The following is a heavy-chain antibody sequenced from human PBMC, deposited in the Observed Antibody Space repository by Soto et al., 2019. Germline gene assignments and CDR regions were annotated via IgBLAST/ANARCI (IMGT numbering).Heavy chain of an antibody. V-gene: IGHV4-34*09. CDR1: GGSFSGYY. D-gene: IGHD3-22*01. Sequence: SETLSLTCAVYGGSFSGYYWSWIRQPPGKGLEWIGYIYYSGSTYYNPSLKSRVTVSVDTSKNQFSLKLSSVTVADTAVYYCAREYYYDSSGFDYWGQGTLVTAPQ. CDR3: AREYYYDSSGFDY. J-gene: IGHJ4*02. CDR2: IYYSGST.